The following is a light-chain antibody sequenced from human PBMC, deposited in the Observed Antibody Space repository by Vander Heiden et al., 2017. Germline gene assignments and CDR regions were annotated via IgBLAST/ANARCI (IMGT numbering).Light chain of an antibody. CDR1: SSDVGGYNY. V-gene: IGLV2-14*03. CDR3: SSYTSSSTSV. CDR2: DVS. Sequence: QSALTQPASVSGSPGQSITISCTGTSSDVGGYNYVSWYQQHPGKAPKLMIYDVSNRPSGVSNRCSGSKSGNTASLTISGRQAEDEADYYCSSYTSSSTSVFGTGTKVTVL. J-gene: IGLJ1*01.